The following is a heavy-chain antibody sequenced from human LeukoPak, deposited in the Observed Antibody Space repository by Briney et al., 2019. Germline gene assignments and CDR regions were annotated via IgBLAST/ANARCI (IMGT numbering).Heavy chain of an antibody. CDR2: IWYDGSDK. D-gene: IGHD6-19*01. CDR3: AKDSSGWYFDY. J-gene: IGHJ4*02. CDR1: GFTFSSNG. Sequence: GGSLRLSCAASGFTFSSNGMHWVRQVPGKGLEWVAVIWYDGSDKYYADSVKGRFTITRDNSKNTLYLQMNSLRVEDTAVYYCAKDSSGWYFDYWGQGTLVTVSS. V-gene: IGHV3-33*06.